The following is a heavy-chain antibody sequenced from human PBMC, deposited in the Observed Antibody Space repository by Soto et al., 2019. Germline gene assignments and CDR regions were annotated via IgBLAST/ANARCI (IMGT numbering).Heavy chain of an antibody. Sequence: GESLKISCKGSGYSFTSYWIGWVRQVPGKGLEWMGLVYPGDSDTRYSPSFQGQVTMSADESITTAYVQWSSLKASDTAIYYCVRERKGAFDFWGQGTQVTVSS. V-gene: IGHV5-51*01. CDR1: GYSFTSYW. CDR3: VRERKGAFDF. CDR2: VYPGDSDT. J-gene: IGHJ4*02.